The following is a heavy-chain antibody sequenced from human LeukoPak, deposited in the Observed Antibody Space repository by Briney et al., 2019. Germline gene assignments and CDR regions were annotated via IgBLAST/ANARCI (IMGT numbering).Heavy chain of an antibody. CDR1: GYTLTAYY. J-gene: IGHJ4*02. Sequence: GASVKVSCKASGYTLTAYYIYWVRQAPGQGLEWMGRINPNSGGTDYAQNFQGRVTMTRDTSISTAYMELSRLRSDDTAVYYCANSAYYDFWSGYYGYWGQGTLVTVSS. V-gene: IGHV1-2*06. CDR2: INPNSGGT. D-gene: IGHD3-3*01. CDR3: ANSAYYDFWSGYYGY.